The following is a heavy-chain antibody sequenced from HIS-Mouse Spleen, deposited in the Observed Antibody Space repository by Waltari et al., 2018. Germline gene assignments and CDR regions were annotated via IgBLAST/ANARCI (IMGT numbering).Heavy chain of an antibody. D-gene: IGHD2-15*01. J-gene: IGHJ4*02. CDR1: GFTFSSYS. Sequence: EVQLVESGGGLVKPGGSLRLSCAASGFTFSSYSMNWVRQAPGNGLEVVSFISISSSYIYYADSVKGRFTISRDNAKNSLYLQMNSLRAEDTAVYYCARARIGFDYWGQGTLVTVSS. CDR3: ARARIGFDY. V-gene: IGHV3-21*01. CDR2: ISISSSYI.